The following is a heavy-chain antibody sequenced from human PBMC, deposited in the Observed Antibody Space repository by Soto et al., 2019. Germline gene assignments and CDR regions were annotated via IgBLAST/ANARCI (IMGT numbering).Heavy chain of an antibody. Sequence: PGGSLRLSCAASGFTFSSYAMSWVRQAPGKGLEWVSAISGSGGSTYYADSVKGRFTISRDNSKNTLYLQMNSLRAEDTAVYYCAKDSRLSSSSEEGYVQIDYWGQGTLVTVSS. CDR2: ISGSGGST. D-gene: IGHD6-13*01. V-gene: IGHV3-23*01. CDR3: AKDSRLSSSSEEGYVQIDY. J-gene: IGHJ4*02. CDR1: GFTFSSYA.